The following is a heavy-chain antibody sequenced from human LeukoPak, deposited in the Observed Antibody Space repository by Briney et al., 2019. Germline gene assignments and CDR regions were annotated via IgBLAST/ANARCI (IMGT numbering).Heavy chain of an antibody. CDR3: ATASGATPVTIYLDY. V-gene: IGHV3-30*02. J-gene: IGHJ4*01. Sequence: GGSLRLSCAASGFTFSSYGMHWVRQAPGKGLEGGAFIRYDGSNKYYADSVKGRFTISRDNSKTTLYLQMNSLRAEATVVYSCATASGATPVTIYLDYRGHRIPVT. CDR2: IRYDGSNK. D-gene: IGHD4-17*01. CDR1: GFTFSSYG.